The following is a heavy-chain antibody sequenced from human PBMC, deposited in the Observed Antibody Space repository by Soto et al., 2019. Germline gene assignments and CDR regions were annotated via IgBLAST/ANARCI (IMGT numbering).Heavy chain of an antibody. V-gene: IGHV1-18*01. CDR3: SRDLGAKVYF. CDR1: GYTFTSHG. Sequence: QVQLVQSGAEVKKPGASVKVSCKASGYTFTSHGISWVRQAPGQGLEWMGWVSGYNGNTNYAQKFQGRVTMTTDTSTTTAYMELRSLTSDATAVYYCSRDLGAKVYFWGQGTLVTVSS. D-gene: IGHD3-16*01. J-gene: IGHJ4*02. CDR2: VSGYNGNT.